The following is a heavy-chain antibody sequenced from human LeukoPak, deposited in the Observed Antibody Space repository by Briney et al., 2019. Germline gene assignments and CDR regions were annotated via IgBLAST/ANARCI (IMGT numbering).Heavy chain of an antibody. Sequence: GTSLRLSCAASGFTFTNYGMHWVRQAPGKGLEWVALITYDGYYKYYSDSVKGRFTIPSDTSKNTLYLQMNSLRAEDTAVYYCARDLSPVVRASPMGYWGQGTPVTVSS. D-gene: IGHD3-10*01. V-gene: IGHV3-30*03. J-gene: IGHJ4*02. CDR1: GFTFTNYG. CDR2: ITYDGYYK. CDR3: ARDLSPVVRASPMGY.